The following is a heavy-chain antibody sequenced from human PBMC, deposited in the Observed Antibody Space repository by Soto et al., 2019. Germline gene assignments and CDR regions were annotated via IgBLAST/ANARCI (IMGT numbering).Heavy chain of an antibody. CDR1: GFTFSSYD. V-gene: IGHV3-13*01. CDR3: AKYLAVADYYFDY. Sequence: GGSLRLSCAASGFTFSSYDMHWVRQATGKGLEWVSAIGTAGDTYYPGSVKGRFTISRENAKNSLYLQMNSLRAEDTAVYYCAKYLAVADYYFDYWGQGTLVTVSS. J-gene: IGHJ4*02. D-gene: IGHD6-19*01. CDR2: IGTAGDT.